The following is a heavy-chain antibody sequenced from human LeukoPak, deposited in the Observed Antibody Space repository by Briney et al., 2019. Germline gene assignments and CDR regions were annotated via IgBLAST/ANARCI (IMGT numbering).Heavy chain of an antibody. CDR1: GFIFNHHA. Sequence: GGSLRLSCAASGFIFNHHAMSWVRQAPGKGLEWVSAISGSGGSTYYADSVKGRFTISRDNSKNTLDLQMNSLRAEDTAVYYCARMSGSYLDYWGQGTLVTVSS. CDR2: ISGSGGST. V-gene: IGHV3-23*01. D-gene: IGHD1-26*01. CDR3: ARMSGSYLDY. J-gene: IGHJ4*02.